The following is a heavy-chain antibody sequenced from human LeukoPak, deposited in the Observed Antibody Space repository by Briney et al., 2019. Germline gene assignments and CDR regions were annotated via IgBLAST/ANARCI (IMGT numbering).Heavy chain of an antibody. CDR2: INGNDAYT. Sequence: GASGKVSCTASGYTFTGYYIHWVRQAPGQGLEWMGWINGNDAYTKYAQNFQGRVTMTRDTSISTAYMELSRLGFDDTAVYFCARDPPKTGTYEFDHWGQGTLITVSS. CDR1: GYTFTGYY. CDR3: ARDPPKTGTYEFDH. J-gene: IGHJ4*02. V-gene: IGHV1-2*02. D-gene: IGHD7-27*01.